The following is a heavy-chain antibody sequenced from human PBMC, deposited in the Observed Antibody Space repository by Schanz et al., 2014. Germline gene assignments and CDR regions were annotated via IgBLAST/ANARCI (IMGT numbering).Heavy chain of an antibody. J-gene: IGHJ4*02. CDR1: GFTFTTYA. D-gene: IGHD6-19*01. CDR3: AKAGSGWSTAGYYY. V-gene: IGHV3-23*01. Sequence: DVQLLESGGGLVQPGESLRLSCAASGFTFTTYAMTWVRQAPGKGLEWVSGISGSGGSTYDADSVKGRFSISRENSKSILYLQMNSLRAEDTAVYYCAKAGSGWSTAGYYYWGQGTLVAVSS. CDR2: ISGSGGST.